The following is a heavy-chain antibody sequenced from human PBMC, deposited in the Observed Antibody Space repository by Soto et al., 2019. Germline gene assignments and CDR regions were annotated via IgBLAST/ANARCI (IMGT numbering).Heavy chain of an antibody. J-gene: IGHJ4*02. V-gene: IGHV3-64D*06. CDR1: GFTFSSYA. CDR3: VKDQYCSSTSCSPSSLDY. Sequence: GGSLRLSCSASGFTFSSYAMHWVRQAPGKGLEYVSAISSNGGSTYYADSVKGGFTISRDNSKNTLYLQMSSLRAEDTAAYYCVKDQYCSSTSCSPSSLDYWGQGTLVTVSS. CDR2: ISSNGGST. D-gene: IGHD2-2*01.